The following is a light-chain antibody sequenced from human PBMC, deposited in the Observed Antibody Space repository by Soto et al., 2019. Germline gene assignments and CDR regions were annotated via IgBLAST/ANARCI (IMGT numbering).Light chain of an antibody. J-gene: IGKJ4*01. V-gene: IGKV3-11*01. CDR1: QSVSSY. Sequence: EIVLTQSPATLSLSPGERATLSCRASQSVSSYLAWYQQKPGQAPRLLIYDASNRATGIPARFSGSGSGTDFTLTISTLEPEDFAVYYCQLLSNWPPLTFGGGTQVEIK. CDR2: DAS. CDR3: QLLSNWPPLT.